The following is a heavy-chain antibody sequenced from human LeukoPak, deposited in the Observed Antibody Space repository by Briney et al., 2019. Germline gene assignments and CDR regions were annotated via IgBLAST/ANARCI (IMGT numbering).Heavy chain of an antibody. Sequence: GESLKISCQGSGYTFTHYWIAWVRQMPGKGLEWMGIVYPGDSDTRYSPSFQGQVTISADKSINTAYLQWSSLNAADTAMYYCERRGFCSGGSCFSAHFDFWGQGTLLTVSS. CDR3: ERRGFCSGGSCFSAHFDF. V-gene: IGHV5-51*01. CDR1: GYTFTHYW. CDR2: VYPGDSDT. D-gene: IGHD2-15*01. J-gene: IGHJ4*02.